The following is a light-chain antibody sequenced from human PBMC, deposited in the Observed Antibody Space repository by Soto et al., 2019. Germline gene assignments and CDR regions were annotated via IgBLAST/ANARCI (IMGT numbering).Light chain of an antibody. Sequence: SVVTESPGTLSLSPVDRATLSCRAIQSVSSSYLAWYQQRPGQAPRLLIYGASSRATGIPDRFSGSGSGTDFTLTISRLEPEDFAVYYCQRYGSSPPWTFGQGTKVDIK. V-gene: IGKV3-20*01. CDR1: QSVSSSY. CDR2: GAS. CDR3: QRYGSSPPWT. J-gene: IGKJ1*01.